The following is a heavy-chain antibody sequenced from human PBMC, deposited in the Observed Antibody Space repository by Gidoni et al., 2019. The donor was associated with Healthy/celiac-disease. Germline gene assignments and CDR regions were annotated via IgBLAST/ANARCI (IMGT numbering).Heavy chain of an antibody. Sequence: EVQLVESGGGLVQPGGSLRLSCAASGFSFSTYEMNWVRQAPGKGLEWVPYISSSGSTIYYADSVKGRFTISRDNAKNSLYLQMNSLRAEDTAVYYCARGAIDYGDEYYYYYGMDVWGQGTTVTVSS. CDR1: GFSFSTYE. CDR2: ISSSGSTI. V-gene: IGHV3-48*03. D-gene: IGHD4-17*01. CDR3: ARGAIDYGDEYYYYYGMDV. J-gene: IGHJ6*02.